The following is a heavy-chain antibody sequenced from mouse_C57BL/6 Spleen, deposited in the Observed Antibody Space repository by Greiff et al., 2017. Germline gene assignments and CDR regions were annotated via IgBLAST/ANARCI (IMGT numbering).Heavy chain of an antibody. V-gene: IGHV5-9-1*02. CDR1: GFTFSSYA. J-gene: IGHJ3*01. CDR2: ISSGGDYI. CDR3: TRDHSYGSSRGFAY. Sequence: EVQLVESGEGLVKPGGSLKLSCAASGFTFSSYAMSWVRQTPEKRLEWVAYISSGGDYIYYADTVKGRFTISRDNARNTLYLQMSSLKSEDTAMYYCTRDHSYGSSRGFAYWGQGTLVTVSA. D-gene: IGHD1-1*01.